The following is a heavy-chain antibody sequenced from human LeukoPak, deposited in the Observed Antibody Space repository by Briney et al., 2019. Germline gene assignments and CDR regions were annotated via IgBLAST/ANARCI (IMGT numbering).Heavy chain of an antibody. Sequence: GSSVKVSCKASGGTFSSYAISWVRQAPGQGLEWMGGIIPIFGTANYAQKFQGRVTITADKSTSTAYMELSSLRSEDTAVYYCAICRYYYGSGSYSLGAFDIWGQGTMVTVSS. J-gene: IGHJ3*02. CDR1: GGTFSSYA. CDR3: AICRYYYGSGSYSLGAFDI. CDR2: IIPIFGTA. V-gene: IGHV1-69*06. D-gene: IGHD3-10*01.